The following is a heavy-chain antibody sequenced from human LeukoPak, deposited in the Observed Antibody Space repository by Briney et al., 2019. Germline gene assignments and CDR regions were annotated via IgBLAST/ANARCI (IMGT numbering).Heavy chain of an antibody. D-gene: IGHD6-25*01. CDR3: AIPAARNYGMDV. V-gene: IGHV4-34*01. J-gene: IGHJ6*02. CDR1: GGSFSGYY. Sequence: SETLSLTCAVYGGSFSGYYWSWIRQPPGKGLEWIGSIYYSGSTYYNPSLKSRVTISVDTSKNQFSLKLSSVTAADTAVYYCAIPAARNYGMDVWGQGTTVTVSS. CDR2: IYYSGST.